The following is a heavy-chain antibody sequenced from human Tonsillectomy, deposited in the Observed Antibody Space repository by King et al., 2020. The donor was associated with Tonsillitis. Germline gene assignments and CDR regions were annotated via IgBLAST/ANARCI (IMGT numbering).Heavy chain of an antibody. J-gene: IGHJ5*02. CDR1: EFTFNSYT. CDR3: AGEGASWYFLVNWFDP. V-gene: IGHV3-30*04. CDR2: ISYDGNNK. D-gene: IGHD6-13*01. Sequence: VQLVESGGGVVQPGRSLRLSCAASEFTFNSYTMHWVRQAPGKGLEGVAVISYDGNNKYYADSVKGRFTISRDNSRNTLYLQMNSLRVEDTAVYYCAGEGASWYFLVNWFDPWGQGTLVTVSS.